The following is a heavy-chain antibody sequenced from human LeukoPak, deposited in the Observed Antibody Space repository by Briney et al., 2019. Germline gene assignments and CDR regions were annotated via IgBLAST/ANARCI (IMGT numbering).Heavy chain of an antibody. D-gene: IGHD3-16*01. CDR2: IYTSGST. J-gene: IGHJ6*03. CDR3: ARVWGYYYYMDV. CDR1: GGSISSYY. Sequence: PSETLSLTCTVSGGSISSYYWSWIRQPPGKGLEWIGYIYTSGSTNYNPSLKSRVTISVDTSKNQFSLKLSSVTAADTAVYYCARVWGYYYYMDVWGKGTTVTVSS. V-gene: IGHV4-4*09.